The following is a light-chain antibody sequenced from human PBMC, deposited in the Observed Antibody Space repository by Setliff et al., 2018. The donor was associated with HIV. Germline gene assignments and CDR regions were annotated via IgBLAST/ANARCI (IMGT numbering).Light chain of an antibody. CDR1: SDDFGASNY. V-gene: IGLV2-14*01. Sequence: QSVLTQPASMSGSPEQSSTISCTATSDDFGASNYVSWYQQRPGKAPKLISYEVRVRSSGVSSRFSGSKSGNTASLTLSGLQTEDEADYSCSSYTKTASVYVFGSGTKAIVL. CDR2: EVR. CDR3: SSYTKTASVYV. J-gene: IGLJ1*01.